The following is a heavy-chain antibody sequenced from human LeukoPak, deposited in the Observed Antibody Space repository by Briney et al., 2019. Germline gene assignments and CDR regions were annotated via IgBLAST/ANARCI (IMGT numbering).Heavy chain of an antibody. J-gene: IGHJ3*02. CDR1: GYSISSGYY. V-gene: IGHV4-38-2*02. D-gene: IGHD1-26*01. CDR3: ARGFQGSFYVWDAFHI. CDR2: IYHSGNT. Sequence: SETLSLTCTVSGYSISSGYYWGWIRQPPGKGLEWIGSIYHSGNTDYNPSLKSRVTISRDTSKNQFSLNLSSVTAADTAVYYCARGFQGSFYVWDAFHIWGQGTMVTVSS.